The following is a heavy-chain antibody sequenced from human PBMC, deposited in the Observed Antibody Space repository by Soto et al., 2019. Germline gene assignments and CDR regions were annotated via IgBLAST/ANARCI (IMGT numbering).Heavy chain of an antibody. D-gene: IGHD3-10*01. CDR2: ISSDGNNQ. CDR3: AKERGVLDAFDI. J-gene: IGHJ3*02. V-gene: IGHV3-30*18. CDR1: GLTSSSFV. Sequence: QVQLVESGGGVVQPVTSLRLSCAASGLTSSSFVIHWVRQAPGKGLEWLAVISSDGNNQYYADSVKGRFTISRDNSKKTLYLQGNSLRAEDTAVYFCAKERGVLDAFDIWGQGTMVTVSS.